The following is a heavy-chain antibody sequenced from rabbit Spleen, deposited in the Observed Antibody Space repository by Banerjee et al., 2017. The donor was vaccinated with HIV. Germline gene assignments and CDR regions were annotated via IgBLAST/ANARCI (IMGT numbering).Heavy chain of an antibody. CDR1: GFSFNSSDY. V-gene: IGHV1S45*01. CDR2: IAGSSSGFT. CDR3: ARDLDGVIGWNFGW. D-gene: IGHD1-1*01. J-gene: IGHJ4*01. Sequence: QEQLEESGGDLVKPEGSLTLTCTASGFSFNSSDYICWVRQAPGKGLEWISCIAGSSSGFTYSATWAKGRFTISKTSSTTVTLQMTSLTAADTATYFCARDLDGVIGWNFGWWGPGTLVTVS.